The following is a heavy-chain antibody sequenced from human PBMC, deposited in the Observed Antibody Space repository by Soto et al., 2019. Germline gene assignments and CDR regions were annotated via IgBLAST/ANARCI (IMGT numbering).Heavy chain of an antibody. V-gene: IGHV3-49*04. J-gene: IGHJ6*02. CDR1: GIAFDEYA. D-gene: IGHD2-15*01. Sequence: EVQLAESGGGLAEPGRSLRLSCVASGIAFDEYAVTWVRQAPGKGLEWVAFIRSKSYGGTTEYAASVKGRFTISRDDSKRIAYLHLDSLKVEATAVYFCATAFQSIPSDVYCRYGMDLWCQGTTVAVSS. CDR3: ATAFQSIPSDVYCRYGMDL. CDR2: IRSKSYGGTT.